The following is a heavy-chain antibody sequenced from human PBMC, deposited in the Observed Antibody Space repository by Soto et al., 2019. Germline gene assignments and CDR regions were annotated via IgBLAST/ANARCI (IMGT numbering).Heavy chain of an antibody. V-gene: IGHV3-33*01. J-gene: IGHJ4*02. CDR1: GFIFSNFG. CDR2: ISSDEKIK. CDR3: ARGLRSVLAY. D-gene: IGHD6-6*01. Sequence: VGSLSLSCVASGFIFSNFGMHWVRQAPGKGLEWVAVISSDEKIKQYADSVRGRFAISRDNSKNTLYLQMTSLRAEDTARSYCARGLRSVLAYWGQGTLVTVSS.